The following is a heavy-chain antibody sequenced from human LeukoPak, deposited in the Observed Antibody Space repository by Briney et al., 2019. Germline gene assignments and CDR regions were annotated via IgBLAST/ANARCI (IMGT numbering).Heavy chain of an antibody. D-gene: IGHD3-10*01. CDR1: GGPISSSSYN. CDR3: ARKENVYYYFDC. J-gene: IGHJ4*02. Sequence: SETLSLTCIVSGGPISSSSYNWGWIRQPPGKGLERIGYIYHSGTTYYNPSLQSRVTMSVDTSKNQFSLKLSSVTAVDTAVYYCARKENVYYYFDCWGQGTLVTVSS. V-gene: IGHV4-39*07. CDR2: IYHSGTT.